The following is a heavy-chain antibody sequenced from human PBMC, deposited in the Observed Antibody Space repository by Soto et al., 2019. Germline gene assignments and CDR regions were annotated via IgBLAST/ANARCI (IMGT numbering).Heavy chain of an antibody. V-gene: IGHV4-31*03. Sequence: QVQLQESGPGLVKPSQTLSLTCTVSGGSISSGGYYWSWIRQHPGKGLEWIGHIYYSGSTYYNPSLKSRVTISVDTSKNQFSLKLSSVTAANTAVYYCARQRYNWNLSSPNDAFDIWGQGTMVTVAS. CDR2: IYYSGST. CDR1: GGSISSGGYY. D-gene: IGHD1-7*01. J-gene: IGHJ3*02. CDR3: ARQRYNWNLSSPNDAFDI.